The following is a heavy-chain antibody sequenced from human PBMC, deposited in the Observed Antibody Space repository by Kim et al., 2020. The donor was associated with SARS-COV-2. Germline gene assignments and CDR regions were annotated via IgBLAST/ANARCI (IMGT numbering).Heavy chain of an antibody. CDR2: ISAYNGNT. V-gene: IGHV1-18*04. D-gene: IGHD6-13*01. Sequence: ASVKVSCKASGYTFTSYGISWVRQAPGQGLEWMGWISAYNGNTNYAQKLQGRVTMTTDTSMSTAYMELRSLRSDDTAVYYCARDTVPSSRHYYYYYGMDVWGQGTTVTVSS. CDR1: GYTFTSYG. CDR3: ARDTVPSSRHYYYYYGMDV. J-gene: IGHJ6*02.